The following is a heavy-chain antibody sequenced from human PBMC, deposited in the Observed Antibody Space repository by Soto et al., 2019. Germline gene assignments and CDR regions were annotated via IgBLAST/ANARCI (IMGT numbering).Heavy chain of an antibody. CDR2: IWYDGSNK. V-gene: IGHV3-33*01. CDR1: GFTFSSYG. J-gene: IGHJ6*02. Sequence: QVQLVESGGGVVQPGRSLRLSCAASGFTFSSYGMHWVRQAPGKGLEWVAVIWYDGSNKYYADSVKGRFTISRDNSKNTLYLQMNSLRAEDTAVYYCARDLGYGSGSYPPYYYYGMDVWGQGTTVTVSS. CDR3: ARDLGYGSGSYPPYYYYGMDV. D-gene: IGHD3-10*01.